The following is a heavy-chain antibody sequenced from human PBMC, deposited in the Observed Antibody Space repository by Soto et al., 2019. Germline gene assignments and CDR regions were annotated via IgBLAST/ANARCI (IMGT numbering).Heavy chain of an antibody. Sequence: QITLKESGPTLVKPTQTLTLTCTFSAFSLSTSGVGVGWICQPPGKALEGLTFIYWEDDKRYSPSLKSRLTITKDTSTNQVVLTMTNMDPVDTATYYCARLVAAGITYYFDSWGQGTLVTVSS. CDR3: ARLVAAGITYYFDS. CDR2: IYWEDDK. V-gene: IGHV2-5*02. D-gene: IGHD2-21*01. J-gene: IGHJ4*02. CDR1: AFSLSTSGVG.